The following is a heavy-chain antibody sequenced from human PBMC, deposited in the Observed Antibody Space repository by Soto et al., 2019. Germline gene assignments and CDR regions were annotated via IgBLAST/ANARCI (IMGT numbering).Heavy chain of an antibody. CDR3: ARKNGVLDAFDI. V-gene: IGHV4-28*01. J-gene: IGHJ3*02. D-gene: IGHD4-17*01. CDR1: GYSISSSNW. Sequence: QVQLQESGPGLVKPSDTLSHTCAVSGYSISSSNWWGWIRQPPGKGLEWIGYIYYSGSTYYNPSLKSRVTIAVDTSTNQCSLKLSSVTAVDTAVYYCARKNGVLDAFDIWGQGTMVTVSS. CDR2: IYYSGST.